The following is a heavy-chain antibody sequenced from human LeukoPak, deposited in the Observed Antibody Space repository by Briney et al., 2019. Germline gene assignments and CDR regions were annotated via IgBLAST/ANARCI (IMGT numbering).Heavy chain of an antibody. CDR1: GGSFSGYY. J-gene: IGHJ4*02. CDR2: INHSGST. V-gene: IGHV4-34*01. Sequence: PSETLSLTCAVYGGSFSGYYWSWIRQPPGKGLEWIGEINHSGSTKYNPSLKSRVTISVDTSKSQFSLKLSSVTAADTAVYYCARTSGVDYCSSTSCYYDYWGQGTLVTVSS. CDR3: ARTSGVDYCSSTSCYYDY. D-gene: IGHD2-2*01.